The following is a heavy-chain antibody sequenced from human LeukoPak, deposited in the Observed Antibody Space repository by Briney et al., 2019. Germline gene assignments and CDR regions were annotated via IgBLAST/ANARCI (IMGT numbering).Heavy chain of an antibody. CDR2: INAYNGDT. V-gene: IGHV1-18*01. J-gene: IGHJ6*03. CDR3: ARWGLVAPGTYYYYYMDV. Sequence: RASVKVSCKASGYTFTNYGVSWVRQAPGHGLEGMGWINAYNGDTNYAQNLQGRLTMTTDTSTSTAFMELRSLRPDDTAVYYCARWGLVAPGTYYYYYMDVWGRGTTVTVSS. CDR1: GYTFTNYG. D-gene: IGHD2-2*01.